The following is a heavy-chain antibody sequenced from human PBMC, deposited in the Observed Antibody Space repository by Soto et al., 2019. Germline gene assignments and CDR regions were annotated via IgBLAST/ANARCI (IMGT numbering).Heavy chain of an antibody. J-gene: IGHJ4*02. CDR3: AKLKGQLVPQYYFDY. CDR1: GFTFSSYA. D-gene: IGHD6-6*01. CDR2: ISGSGGST. V-gene: IGHV3-23*01. Sequence: GGSLRLSCAASGFTFSSYAMSWVRQAPGKGLEWVSAISGSGGSTYYADSVKGRFTFSRDNSKNTLYLQMNSLRAEDTAVYYCAKLKGQLVPQYYFDYWGQGTLVTVSS.